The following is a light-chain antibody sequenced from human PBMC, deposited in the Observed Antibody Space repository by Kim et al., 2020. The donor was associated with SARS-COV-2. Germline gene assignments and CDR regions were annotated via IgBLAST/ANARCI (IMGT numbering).Light chain of an antibody. CDR1: QSINNY. J-gene: IGKJ1*01. CDR3: QQYKNFSPFT. Sequence: DIQMTQSPSTLSASVGDRVTITCRASQSINNYLAWHQQRPGKAPRLLIYEASTLEIGVPSRFSGSGSGTEFTLTISSLQPDDFATYYCQQYKNFSPFTFGQGTKLEI. V-gene: IGKV1-5*03. CDR2: EAS.